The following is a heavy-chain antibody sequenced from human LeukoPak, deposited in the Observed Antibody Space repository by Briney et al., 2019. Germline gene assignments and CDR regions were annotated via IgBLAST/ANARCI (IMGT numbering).Heavy chain of an antibody. D-gene: IGHD3-10*01. Sequence: GGSLRLCCAVSGITLSNYGMSWVRQAPGKGLEWVAGLSGSGGGTNYADSVQGRFTISRDNPKNTLYLQMNSLRAEDTAVYLCAKRGVVIRVFLVGFHKEAYYFDSWGQGALVTVSS. CDR3: AKRGVVIRVFLVGFHKEAYYFDS. J-gene: IGHJ4*02. V-gene: IGHV3-23*01. CDR1: GITLSNYG. CDR2: LSGSGGGT.